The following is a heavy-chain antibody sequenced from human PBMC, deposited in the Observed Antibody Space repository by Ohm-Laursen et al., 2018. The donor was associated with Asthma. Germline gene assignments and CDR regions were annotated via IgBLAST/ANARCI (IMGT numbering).Heavy chain of an antibody. CDR2: GGSYYDGGLK. CDR3: ARDVMEWYLPAFDF. CDR1: GFTFRSYA. Sequence: SLRLSCSASGFTFRSYAIHWVRQAPGKGLEWVAVGGSYYDGGLKYYADSVSGRFTVSRDDSKNTLYLQMNSLRPDDTAVYYCARDVMEWYLPAFDFWGQGTLVTVSS. D-gene: IGHD3-3*01. V-gene: IGHV3-30-3*01. J-gene: IGHJ4*02.